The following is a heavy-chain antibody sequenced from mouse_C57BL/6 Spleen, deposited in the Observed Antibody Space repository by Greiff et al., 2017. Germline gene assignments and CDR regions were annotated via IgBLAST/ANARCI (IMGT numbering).Heavy chain of an antibody. CDR3: ARPNYYGSSYFDY. V-gene: IGHV5-9*01. CDR1: GFTFSSYT. D-gene: IGHD1-1*01. J-gene: IGHJ2*01. CDR2: ISGGGGNT. Sequence: EVQGVESGGGLVKPGGSLKLSCAASGFTFSSYTMSWVRQTPEKRLEWVATISGGGGNTYYPDSVKGRFTISRDNAKNTLYLQMSSLRSEDTALYYCARPNYYGSSYFDYWGQGTTLTVSS.